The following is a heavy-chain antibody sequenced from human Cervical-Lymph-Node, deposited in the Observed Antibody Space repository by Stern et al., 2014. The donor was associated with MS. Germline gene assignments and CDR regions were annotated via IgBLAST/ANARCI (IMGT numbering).Heavy chain of an antibody. CDR3: ARGLLGSENAFDI. V-gene: IGHV1-18*01. D-gene: IGHD2-15*01. CDR1: GYTFTSHG. CDR2: RVGYNGNT. Sequence: QEQVVQSGAEVKKPGASVKVSCKASGYTFTSHGISWVRQAPGQGLEWMGWRVGYNGNTNDAQNLQDRVTMTTDTSTSTAYMELRSLRSDDTAVYYCARGLLGSENAFDIWGQGTMVTVSS. J-gene: IGHJ3*02.